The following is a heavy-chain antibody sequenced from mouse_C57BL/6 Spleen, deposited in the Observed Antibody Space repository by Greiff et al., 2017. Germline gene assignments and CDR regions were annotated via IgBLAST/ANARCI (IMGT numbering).Heavy chain of an antibody. CDR3: ARANYDSSTYAMDY. CDR1: GYFITSGYY. J-gene: IGHJ4*01. V-gene: IGHV3-6*01. Sequence: ESGPGLVKPSQSLSLTCSVTGYFITSGYYWNWIRQFPGNKLEWMGYISYDGSNNYNPSLQNRISITRDTSKNQFLLKLNSVTTEDTATYYWARANYDSSTYAMDYWGQGTSVTVSS. D-gene: IGHD1-1*01. CDR2: ISYDGSN.